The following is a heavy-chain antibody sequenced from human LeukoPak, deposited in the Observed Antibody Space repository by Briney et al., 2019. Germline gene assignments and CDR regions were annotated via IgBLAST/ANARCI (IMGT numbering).Heavy chain of an antibody. CDR1: GFTFSSYA. CDR3: ARRSNPPGRIDH. D-gene: IGHD1-14*01. J-gene: IGHJ4*02. CDR2: MSYDGSNK. V-gene: IGHV3-30*14. Sequence: GGSLRLSCAASGFTFSSYAMHWVRQAPGKGLEWVAVMSYDGSNKFYADSVKGRFTISRDNSKNTMYLQMNSLKGEDTAVYYCARRSNPPGRIDHWGQGTLVTVSS.